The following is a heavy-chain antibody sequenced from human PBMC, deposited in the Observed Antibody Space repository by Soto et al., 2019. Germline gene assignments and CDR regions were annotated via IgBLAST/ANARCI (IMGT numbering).Heavy chain of an antibody. J-gene: IGHJ6*02. D-gene: IGHD6-13*01. CDR2: IIPIFGTA. CDR3: AGGRIAAAGYYYDYGMDV. CDR1: GGTFSSYA. Sequence: QVQLVQSGAEVKKPGSSVKVSCKASGGTFSSYAISWVRQAPGQGLEWMGGIIPIFGTANYAQKFQGRVTIPADESTTTADRELSSLRSEDTAVYYCAGGRIAAAGYYYDYGMDVWGQGTTVTVSS. V-gene: IGHV1-69*12.